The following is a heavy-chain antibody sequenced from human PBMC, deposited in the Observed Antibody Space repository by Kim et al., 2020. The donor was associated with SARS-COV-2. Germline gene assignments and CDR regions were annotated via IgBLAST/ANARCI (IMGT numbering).Heavy chain of an antibody. CDR3: AKDHYYDSTGSIDY. V-gene: IGHV3-23*01. CDR2: ISGSGGGT. CDR1: GFTFSSYA. J-gene: IGHJ4*02. Sequence: GGSLRLSCAASGFTFSSYAMSWVRQAPGKGLEWVSAISGSGGGTYYADSVKGRFTISRDNSENTLFLQMNSLRAEDTAVYFCAKDHYYDSTGSIDYWGQGTLVTVSS. D-gene: IGHD3-22*01.